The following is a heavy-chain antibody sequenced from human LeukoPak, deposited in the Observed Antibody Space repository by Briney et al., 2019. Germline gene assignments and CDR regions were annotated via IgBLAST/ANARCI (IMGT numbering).Heavy chain of an antibody. J-gene: IGHJ6*02. CDR1: GYSFTSYW. V-gene: IGHV5-51*01. CDR3: ARLDSSGRYLYGMDV. D-gene: IGHD6-19*01. CDR2: IYPGDSDT. Sequence: GESLKISCKGSGYSFTSYWIGWVRQMPGKGLEWMGIIYPGDSDTRYSPSFQGQVTISADKSISTAYLQWSSLKASDTAMYYCARLDSSGRYLYGMDVWGQGTTVTVSS.